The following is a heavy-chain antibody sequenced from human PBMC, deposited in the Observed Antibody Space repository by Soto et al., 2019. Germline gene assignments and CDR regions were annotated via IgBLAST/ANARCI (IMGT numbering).Heavy chain of an antibody. D-gene: IGHD3-3*01. CDR3: ARTIFGVVIGSYYGMDV. Sequence: GASVKVSCKASGYTFTSYGISWVRQAPGQGLEWMGWISAYNGNTNCAQKLQGRVTMTTDTSTSTAYMELRSLRSDDTAVYYCARTIFGVVIGSYYGMDVWGQGTTVTVSS. CDR1: GYTFTSYG. CDR2: ISAYNGNT. J-gene: IGHJ6*02. V-gene: IGHV1-18*01.